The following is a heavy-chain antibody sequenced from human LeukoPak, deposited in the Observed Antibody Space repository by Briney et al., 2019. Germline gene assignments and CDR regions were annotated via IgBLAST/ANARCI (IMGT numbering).Heavy chain of an antibody. CDR3: AKDSRTTYDSSWLYYFDS. CDR2: ISGSGEST. V-gene: IGHV3-23*01. J-gene: IGHJ4*02. Sequence: GWSLRLSCAASGLTFSNYGMAWVRQAPGKGLEWVAAISGSGESTYNADSVKGRFTISRDNSKNTLYLQMNRLRAEDTAVYYCAKDSRTTYDSSWLYYFDSWGQGTLVTVSS. D-gene: IGHD6-13*01. CDR1: GLTFSNYG.